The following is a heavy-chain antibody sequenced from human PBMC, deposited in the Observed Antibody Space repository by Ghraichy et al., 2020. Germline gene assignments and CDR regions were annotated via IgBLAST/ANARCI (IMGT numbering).Heavy chain of an antibody. CDR3: ARQAIGRNHLYWFDP. J-gene: IGHJ5*02. D-gene: IGHD1-14*01. Sequence: SKTLSLTCTVSGGSISSSSYYWGWIRQPPGKGLEWIGSIYYSGSTYYNPSLKSRVTISVDTSKNQFSLKLSSVTAADTAVYYCARQAIGRNHLYWFDPWGQGTLVTVSS. CDR1: GGSISSSSYY. V-gene: IGHV4-39*01. CDR2: IYYSGST.